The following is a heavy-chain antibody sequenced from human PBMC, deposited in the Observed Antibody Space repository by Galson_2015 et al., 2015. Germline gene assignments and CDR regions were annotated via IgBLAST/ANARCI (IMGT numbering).Heavy chain of an antibody. Sequence: QSGAEVKKPGASLQISCKASGGTFSSYAISWVRQAPGQGLEWMGGIIPIFGTANYAQKFQGRVTITADESTSTAYMELSSLRSEDTAVYYCATTSERGGSAPFDYWGQGTLVTVSS. V-gene: IGHV1-69*01. CDR2: IIPIFGTA. J-gene: IGHJ4*02. D-gene: IGHD2-15*01. CDR1: GGTFSSYA. CDR3: ATTSERGGSAPFDY.